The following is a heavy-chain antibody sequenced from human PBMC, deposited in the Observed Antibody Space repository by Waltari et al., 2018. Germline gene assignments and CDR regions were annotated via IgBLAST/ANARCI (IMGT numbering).Heavy chain of an antibody. V-gene: IGHV3-49*04. CDR2: IRSKAYGGTT. CDR3: TRDLGIAAPDYFDY. Sequence: EVQLVESGGGLVQPGRSLRLCCTGSGLSLGDYGMSWVRQAPGNGLEWVGFIRSKAYGGTTEYAASVKGRFTISRDDSKSIAYLQMNSLKTEDTAVYYCTRDLGIAAPDYFDYWGQGTLVTVSS. J-gene: IGHJ4*02. D-gene: IGHD6-13*01. CDR1: GLSLGDYG.